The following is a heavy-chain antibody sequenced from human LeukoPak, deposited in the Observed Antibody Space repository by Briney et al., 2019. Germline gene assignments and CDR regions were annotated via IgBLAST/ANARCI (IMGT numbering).Heavy chain of an antibody. J-gene: IGHJ4*02. CDR1: GFTFSTYW. CDR3: ARDRDYGGRLDY. Sequence: PGGSLRLSCAASGFTFSTYWMHWVRQAPGKGLVWVSHINTDGRTTNYADSVKGRSTVSRDNAKNTLYLQMNSLRAEDTAVYYCARDRDYGGRLDYWGQGTLVTVSS. V-gene: IGHV3-74*01. D-gene: IGHD4-23*01. CDR2: INTDGRTT.